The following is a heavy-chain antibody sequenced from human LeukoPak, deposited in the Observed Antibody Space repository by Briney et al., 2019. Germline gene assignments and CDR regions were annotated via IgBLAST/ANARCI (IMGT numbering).Heavy chain of an antibody. J-gene: IGHJ4*02. V-gene: IGHV3-30*18. CDR1: GFTFSRYG. CDR2: LSYDGNDK. D-gene: IGHD6-13*01. CDR3: AKDGDIAAAGYYFDY. Sequence: TGGSLRLSCAASGFTFSRYGMHWVRQAPGKGLEWVAVLSYDGNDKYYADSVKGRFTISRDNSKNTLYLQMNSLRAEDTAVYYCAKDGDIAAAGYYFDYWGQGALVTVSS.